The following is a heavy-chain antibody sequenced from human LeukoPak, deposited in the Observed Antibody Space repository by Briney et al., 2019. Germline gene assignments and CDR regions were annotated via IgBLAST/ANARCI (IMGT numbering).Heavy chain of an antibody. CDR1: GFTFSSYA. D-gene: IGHD6-19*01. CDR2: ISGSGGST. Sequence: GGSLRLSCAASGFTFSSYAMSWVRQAPGKGLEWVSAISGSGGSTYYADSVKGRFTISRDNSKNTLHLQMNSLRAEDTAVYYCAKDRLRGWYAPYHFDYWGQGTLVTVSS. J-gene: IGHJ4*02. V-gene: IGHV3-23*01. CDR3: AKDRLRGWYAPYHFDY.